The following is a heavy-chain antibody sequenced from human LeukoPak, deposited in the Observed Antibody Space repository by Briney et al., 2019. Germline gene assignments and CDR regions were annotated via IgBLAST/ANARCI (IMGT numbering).Heavy chain of an antibody. CDR3: ARPRQKYCSGGSCYISDAFDI. CDR1: GFTFSSYA. Sequence: GGSLRLSCAASGFTFSSYAMHWVRQAPGKGLEWVAVISYDGSNKYYADSVKGRFTISRDNSKNTLYLQMNSLRAEDTAVYYCARPRQKYCSGGSCYISDAFDIWGQGTMVTVSS. CDR2: ISYDGSNK. V-gene: IGHV3-30-3*01. D-gene: IGHD2-15*01. J-gene: IGHJ3*02.